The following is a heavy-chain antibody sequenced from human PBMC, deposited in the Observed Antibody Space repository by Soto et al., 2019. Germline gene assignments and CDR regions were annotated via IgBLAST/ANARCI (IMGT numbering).Heavy chain of an antibody. CDR1: GFTFSTYA. D-gene: IGHD2-15*01. CDR3: AKAGGDCSGGTCYSGQGDC. V-gene: IGHV3-23*01. J-gene: IGHJ4*02. CDR2: ITGSGGNT. Sequence: EVQLLESGGGLVQPGGSLRLSCTASGFTFSTYAMNWVRQAPGKGLEWVSGITGSGGNTYYADSVKGRFIISRDNSKNTLDRQMNSLRAEDTALYYCAKAGGDCSGGTCYSGQGDCWGQGTLVTVSS.